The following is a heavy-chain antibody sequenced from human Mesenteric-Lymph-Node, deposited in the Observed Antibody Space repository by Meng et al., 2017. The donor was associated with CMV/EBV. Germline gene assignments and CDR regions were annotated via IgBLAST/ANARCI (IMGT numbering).Heavy chain of an antibody. CDR1: GFTFSSYA. Sequence: GESLKISCEASGFTFSSYAMHWVRQAPGEGPEWVAVMSKDGSVIIYADSVKGRFTISRDNSKNTLYLQMKSLRAEDTAVYYCAKGDSTVRNYYYYGMDVWGQGTTVTVSS. D-gene: IGHD2-2*01. CDR2: MSKDGSVI. CDR3: AKGDSTVRNYYYYGMDV. J-gene: IGHJ6*02. V-gene: IGHV3-30*04.